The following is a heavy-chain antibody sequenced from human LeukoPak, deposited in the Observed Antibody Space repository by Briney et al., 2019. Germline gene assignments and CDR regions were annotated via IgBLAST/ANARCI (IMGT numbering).Heavy chain of an antibody. V-gene: IGHV3-11*04. D-gene: IGHD2-2*01. CDR1: GFTFSDYY. J-gene: IGHJ6*03. CDR3: AKDTKYQLHPYYYYYMDV. CDR2: ISSSGSTI. Sequence: PGGSLRLSCAASGFTFSDYYMSWIRQAPGKGLEWVSYISSSGSTIYYADSVKGRFTISRDNSKNTLYLQMNSLRAEDTAVYYCAKDTKYQLHPYYYYYMDVWGKGTTVTVSS.